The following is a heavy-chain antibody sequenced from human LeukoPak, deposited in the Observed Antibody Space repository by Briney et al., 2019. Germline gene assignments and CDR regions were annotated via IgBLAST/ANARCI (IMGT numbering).Heavy chain of an antibody. D-gene: IGHD3-22*01. CDR2: ISYDGSNK. CDR1: GFTFSSYG. Sequence: GGSLRLSCAASGFTFSSYGMHWVRQAPGKGLEWVAVISYDGSNKYYADSVKGRFTISRDNSKNTLYLQMNSLRAEDTAVYYCARGAEHYYDSSGYPADYWGQGTLVTVSS. V-gene: IGHV3-30*03. J-gene: IGHJ4*02. CDR3: ARGAEHYYDSSGYPADY.